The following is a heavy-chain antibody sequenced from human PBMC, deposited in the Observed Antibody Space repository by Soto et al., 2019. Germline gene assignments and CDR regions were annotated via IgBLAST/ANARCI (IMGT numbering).Heavy chain of an antibody. CDR2: IIPIFGTA. D-gene: IGHD6-19*01. V-gene: IGHV1-69*06. Sequence: SVKVSCKASGGTFSSYAISWVRQAPGQGLEWMGGIIPIFGTANYAQKFQGRVTITADKSTSTAYMELSSLRSEDTAVYYCAREMAVATNDAFDIWGQGTTVTVSS. CDR1: GGTFSSYA. CDR3: AREMAVATNDAFDI. J-gene: IGHJ3*02.